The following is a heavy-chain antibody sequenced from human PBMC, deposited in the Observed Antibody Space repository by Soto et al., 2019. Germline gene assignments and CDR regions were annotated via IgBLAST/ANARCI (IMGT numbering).Heavy chain of an antibody. CDR2: IWFDGSKK. CDR3: ARDRLVPYGYGMDV. CDR1: GFTFRSYG. J-gene: IGHJ6*02. D-gene: IGHD2-2*01. Sequence: QMQLVESGGGVVQPGRSLRLSCAASGFTFRSYGIHLVRQAPGKGLEWVALIWFDGSKKYYVDSVKGRFAVSRDNSKNTLYLQMNSLRVEDTAVYYCARDRLVPYGYGMDVWCQGTTVTVSS. V-gene: IGHV3-33*01.